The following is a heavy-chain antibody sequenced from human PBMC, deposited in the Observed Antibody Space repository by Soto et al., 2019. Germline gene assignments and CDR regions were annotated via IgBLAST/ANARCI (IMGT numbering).Heavy chain of an antibody. J-gene: IGHJ5*02. CDR3: TRGGSWFDL. Sequence: GGSLRLSCSASGFNLRVYWMHWVRQAPGKGLVWVSRISADGKTINYADSVEGRFTVSRDNANNVVSLQLNSLTAEDTAVYFCTRGGSWFDLWGQGSVVTVSS. CDR2: ISADGKTI. CDR1: GFNLRVYW. V-gene: IGHV3-74*01.